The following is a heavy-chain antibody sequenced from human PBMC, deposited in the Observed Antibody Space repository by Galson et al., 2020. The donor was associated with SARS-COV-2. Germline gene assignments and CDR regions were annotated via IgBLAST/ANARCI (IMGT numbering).Heavy chain of an antibody. Sequence: SETLSLTCAVSGYSVSTTNYWGWVRLAPGKGLEWIGSIYTNGRTYYNPSIESRVTISVDTSRNQFSLTLASVTAADTAFYYCARQGVNMIVLVTVPGWFFDLWGRGTLVTVSS. V-gene: IGHV4-38-2*01. CDR3: ARQGVNMIVLVTVPGWFFDL. CDR2: IYTNGRT. J-gene: IGHJ2*01. D-gene: IGHD2-21*02. CDR1: GYSVSTTNY.